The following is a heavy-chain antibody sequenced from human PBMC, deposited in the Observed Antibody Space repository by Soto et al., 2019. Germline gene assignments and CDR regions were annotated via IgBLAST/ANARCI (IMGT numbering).Heavy chain of an antibody. D-gene: IGHD3-22*01. V-gene: IGHV3-33*01. J-gene: IGHJ4*02. CDR1: GFTFSSYG. CDR2: IWYDGSNK. Sequence: GGSLRLSCAASGFTFSSYGMHCVSKAPGKGLEWVAVIWYDGSNKYYADSVKGRFTISRDSSKNTLYLQMNSLRAEDTAVYYCARGYYDSSGYYNFDYWGQGTLVTVSS. CDR3: ARGYYDSSGYYNFDY.